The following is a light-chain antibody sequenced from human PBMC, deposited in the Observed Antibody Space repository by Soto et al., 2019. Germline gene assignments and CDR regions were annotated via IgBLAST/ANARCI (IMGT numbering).Light chain of an antibody. CDR3: QECNTYS. V-gene: IGKV1-33*01. CDR2: DAS. J-gene: IGKJ4*01. Sequence: DIQMTQSPSSLSASVGDRVTITCQASQDITSYLNWYQHKPGKAPKLLIYDASILEAGVPSRFSGSGSGTEFTLTISSLQPDDFATYYCQECNTYSFGGGTKVEI. CDR1: QDITSY.